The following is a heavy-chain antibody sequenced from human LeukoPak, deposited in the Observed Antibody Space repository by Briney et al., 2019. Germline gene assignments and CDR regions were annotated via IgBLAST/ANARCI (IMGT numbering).Heavy chain of an antibody. CDR1: GGSISSSSYY. Sequence: SETLSLTCTVSGGSISSSSYYWGWIRQPPGKGLEWIGSIYYSGSTYYNPSLKSRVTISVDTSKNQFSLKLSSVTAADMAVYYCARGPFSGSYSGAFDIWGQGTMVTVSS. J-gene: IGHJ3*02. V-gene: IGHV4-39*07. CDR3: ARGPFSGSYSGAFDI. D-gene: IGHD1-26*01. CDR2: IYYSGST.